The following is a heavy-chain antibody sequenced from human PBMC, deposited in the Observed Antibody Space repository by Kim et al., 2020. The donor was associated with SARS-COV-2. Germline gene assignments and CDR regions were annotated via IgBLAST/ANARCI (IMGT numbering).Heavy chain of an antibody. CDR3: AAWVYYYDSSGYYKKVWDLGY. Sequence: SETLSLTCAVYGGSFSGYYWSWIRQPPGKGLEWIGEINHSGSTNYNPSLKSRVTISVDTSKNQFSLKLSSVTAADTAVYYCAAWVYYYDSSGYYKKVWDLGYWGQGTLVTVSS. CDR1: GGSFSGYY. V-gene: IGHV4-34*01. D-gene: IGHD3-22*01. J-gene: IGHJ4*02. CDR2: INHSGST.